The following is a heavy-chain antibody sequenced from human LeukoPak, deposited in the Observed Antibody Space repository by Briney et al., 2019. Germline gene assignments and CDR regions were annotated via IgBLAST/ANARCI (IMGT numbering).Heavy chain of an antibody. J-gene: IGHJ4*02. CDR1: GFTFTTYG. CDR2: IGGSGTRT. D-gene: IGHD5-18*01. V-gene: IGHV3-23*01. CDR3: AKSRGAIQLWLHLSY. Sequence: PGGSLRLSCSASGFTFTTYGMNWVRQAPGKGLEWVSGIGGSGTRTYYAESVKGRFTISRDNSKNTLYLQMNSLRAEDTAVYYCAKSRGAIQLWLHLSYWGQGTLVTVSS.